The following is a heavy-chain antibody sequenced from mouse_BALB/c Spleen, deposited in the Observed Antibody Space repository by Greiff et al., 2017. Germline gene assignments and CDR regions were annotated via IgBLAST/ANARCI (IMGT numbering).Heavy chain of an antibody. CDR1: GFTFSSYA. J-gene: IGHJ1*01. CDR2: ISSGGST. D-gene: IGHD2-2*01. Sequence: EVQVVESGGGLVKPGGSLKLSCAASGFTFSSYAMSWVRQTPEKRLEWVASISSGGSTYYPDSVKGRFTISRDNARNILYLQMSSLRSEDTAMYYCARVGYDWYFDVWGAGTTVTVSS. CDR3: ARVGYDWYFDV. V-gene: IGHV5-6-5*01.